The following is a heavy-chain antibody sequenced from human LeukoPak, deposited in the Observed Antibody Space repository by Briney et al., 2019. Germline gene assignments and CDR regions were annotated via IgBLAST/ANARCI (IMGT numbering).Heavy chain of an antibody. CDR1: GFTFSTYA. Sequence: GGSLRLSCEASGFTFSTYAMTWVRQTPGKGLEWVSSISGSGESTYYTDSVKGRFTISRDNSKNTLYLEMNSLRVEDTAVYYCAKSLPSAGYYVDYWGQGTLVTVSS. CDR3: AKSLPSAGYYVDY. CDR2: ISGSGEST. J-gene: IGHJ4*02. V-gene: IGHV3-23*01. D-gene: IGHD3-9*01.